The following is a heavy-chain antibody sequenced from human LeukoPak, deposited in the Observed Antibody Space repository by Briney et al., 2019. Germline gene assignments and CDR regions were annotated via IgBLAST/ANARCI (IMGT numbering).Heavy chain of an antibody. CDR3: ARNPKYYYDSSGYLFWFDP. CDR1: GGSISSGDYY. CDR2: IYYSGST. Sequence: SQTLSLTCTVSGGSISSGDYYWSWIRQPPGKGLEWIGYIYYSGSTYYNPSLKSRVTISVDTSKNQFSLKLSSVTAADTAVYYCARNPKYYYDSSGYLFWFDPWGQGTLVTVSS. D-gene: IGHD3-22*01. V-gene: IGHV4-30-4*01. J-gene: IGHJ5*02.